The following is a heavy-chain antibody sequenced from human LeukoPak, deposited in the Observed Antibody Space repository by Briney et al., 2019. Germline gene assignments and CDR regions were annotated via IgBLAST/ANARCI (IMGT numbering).Heavy chain of an antibody. V-gene: IGHV1-8*02. D-gene: IGHD6-19*01. CDR3: ATGGYPRLAVAGGYYYYMGV. CDR1: GYTFTSYD. CDR2: MSPKSANT. J-gene: IGHJ6*03. Sequence: ASVKVSCKASGYTFTSYDINWVRQASGQGLEWMGWMSPKSANTGYAQKFQGRVTMTEDTSTDTAYMELRSLRSEDTAVYYCATGGYPRLAVAGGYYYYMGVWGKGTTVTVSS.